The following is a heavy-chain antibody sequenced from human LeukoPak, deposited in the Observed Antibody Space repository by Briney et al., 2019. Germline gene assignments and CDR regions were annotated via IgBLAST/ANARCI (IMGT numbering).Heavy chain of an antibody. Sequence: GGSLRLSCAASGFTFSSYAMSWVRQAPGKGLEWVSAISVSGGSTYYADSVKGRFTISRGNSKNTLYLQMNSLRAEDTAVYYCAKPDYYDSSGYYDPFDYWGQGTLVTVSS. CDR3: AKPDYYDSSGYYDPFDY. CDR2: ISVSGGST. J-gene: IGHJ4*02. D-gene: IGHD3-22*01. V-gene: IGHV3-23*01. CDR1: GFTFSSYA.